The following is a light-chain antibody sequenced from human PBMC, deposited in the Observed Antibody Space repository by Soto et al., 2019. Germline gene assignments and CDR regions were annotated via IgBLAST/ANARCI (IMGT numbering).Light chain of an antibody. V-gene: IGLV2-23*01. J-gene: IGLJ1*01. CDR2: EGN. Sequence: QSVLGQPASESGSPGQSITISCTGTSSDVGTYNLVSWYQQYPGKAPKLMIYEGNKRPSGVSNRFSGSKSGNTASLTISGLQAEDEADYYCRSYAPSSTCVFGTGTKVTVL. CDR3: RSYAPSSTCV. CDR1: SSDVGTYNL.